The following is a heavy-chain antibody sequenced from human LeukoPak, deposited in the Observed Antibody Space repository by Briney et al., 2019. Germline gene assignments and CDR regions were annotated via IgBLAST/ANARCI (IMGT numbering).Heavy chain of an antibody. J-gene: IGHJ4*02. CDR1: GYTFTGIY. V-gene: IGHV1-2*02. Sequence: ASVKVSYKASGYTFTGIYLHWVRQAPGQGLEWMGWINPNTGGTNSAQKFQGRVTMTRDTSISTAYMELSSLRSDDTAVYYCARGNEMDYWGQGTLVTVSS. D-gene: IGHD1-1*01. CDR3: ARGNEMDY. CDR2: INPNTGGT.